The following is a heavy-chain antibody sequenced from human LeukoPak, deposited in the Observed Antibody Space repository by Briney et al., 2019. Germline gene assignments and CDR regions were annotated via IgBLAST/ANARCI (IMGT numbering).Heavy chain of an antibody. CDR3: AIVGGGAFDI. Sequence: PGGSLRLSCAASGFTFSSYAMSWVRQAPGKGLEWVSAISDSGGSTYYADSVKGRFTISRDNAKNSLYLQMNSLRAEDTALYYCAIVGGGAFDIWGQGTMVTVSS. CDR1: GFTFSSYA. V-gene: IGHV3-23*01. CDR2: ISDSGGST. J-gene: IGHJ3*02. D-gene: IGHD3-10*01.